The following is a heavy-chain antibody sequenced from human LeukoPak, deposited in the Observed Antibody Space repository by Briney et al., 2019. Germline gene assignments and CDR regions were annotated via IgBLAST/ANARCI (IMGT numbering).Heavy chain of an antibody. D-gene: IGHD6-13*01. J-gene: IGHJ3*01. CDR2: FSATDGSA. CDR1: GFTVSSYG. V-gene: IGHV3-23*01. CDR3: AKARRAAAGTGAFDV. Sequence: GGSLRLSCAASGFTVSSYGMTWVRLAPGKGLEWVSAFSATDGSAQYAESVKGRFTISRDNSKNSLYLQMNSLRDEDTAVYYCAKARRAAAGTGAFDVWGQGTMVTVSS.